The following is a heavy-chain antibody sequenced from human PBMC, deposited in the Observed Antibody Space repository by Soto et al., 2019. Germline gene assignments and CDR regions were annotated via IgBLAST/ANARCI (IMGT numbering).Heavy chain of an antibody. V-gene: IGHV3-23*01. CDR3: AMITFIVFVITPDAFDI. CDR1: GFTFSSYA. D-gene: IGHD3-22*01. CDR2: ISGSGGST. Sequence: GGSLRLSCAASGFTFSSYAMSWGRQAPGKGLEWVSAISGSGGSTYYADSVKGRFTISRDNSKNTLYLQMNSLRAEDTAVYFCAMITFIVFVITPDAFDIWGQGTMVTVSS. J-gene: IGHJ3*02.